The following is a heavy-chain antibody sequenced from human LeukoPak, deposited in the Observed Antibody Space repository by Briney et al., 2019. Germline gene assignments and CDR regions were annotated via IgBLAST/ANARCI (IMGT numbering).Heavy chain of an antibody. J-gene: IGHJ5*02. Sequence: GASVKVSCKASGYXFTSYGISWVRQAPGQGLEWMGWISAYNGNTNYAQKLQGRVTMTTDTSTSTAYMELRSLRSDDTAVYYCARVKRITMVRGVITWFDPWGQGTLVTVSS. CDR3: ARVKRITMVRGVITWFDP. CDR2: ISAYNGNT. V-gene: IGHV1-18*01. CDR1: GYXFTSYG. D-gene: IGHD3-10*01.